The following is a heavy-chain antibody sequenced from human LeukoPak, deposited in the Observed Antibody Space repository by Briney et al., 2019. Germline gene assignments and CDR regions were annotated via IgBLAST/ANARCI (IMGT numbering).Heavy chain of an antibody. D-gene: IGHD3-10*01. Sequence: SQTLSLTCAISGDSVSSNSAAWNWIRKSPSKALEWLGRTYYRSKWYNDYAVSVKSRITINPDTSKNQFSLQLNSVTPEDTAVYYCARGFYYTGMDVWGQGTTVTVSS. CDR3: ARGFYYTGMDV. V-gene: IGHV6-1*01. CDR1: GDSVSSNSAA. J-gene: IGHJ6*02. CDR2: TYYRSKWYN.